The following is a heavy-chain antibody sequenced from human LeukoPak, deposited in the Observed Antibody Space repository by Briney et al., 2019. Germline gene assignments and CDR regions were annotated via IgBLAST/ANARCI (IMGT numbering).Heavy chain of an antibody. CDR2: ISAYNGNT. J-gene: IGHJ4*02. V-gene: IGHV1-18*01. CDR1: GYTFTSYG. Sequence: GASVKVSCKASGYTFTSYGISWVRQAPGEGLEWMGWISAYNGNTNYAQKLQGKVTMTTDTSTSTAYMELRSLRSDDTAVYYCARDKIVGGTLDYWGQGTLVTVSS. CDR3: ARDKIVGGTLDY. D-gene: IGHD1-26*01.